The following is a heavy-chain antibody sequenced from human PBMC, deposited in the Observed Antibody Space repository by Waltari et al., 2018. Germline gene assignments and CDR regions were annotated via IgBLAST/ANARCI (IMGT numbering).Heavy chain of an antibody. CDR1: GDSMSSTDW. Sequence: QLQLQESGPGLVKPSGTLSLTCAVSGDSMSSTDWWSWVRQSPGKGLEWIGQVQRSGITNYNPSFASRVTVSVDTSTNQFSLKVTSATAADTAVYFCARDRGRGIYLDSWGQGTLVTVSP. CDR3: ARDRGRGIYLDS. D-gene: IGHD2-15*01. J-gene: IGHJ4*02. CDR2: VQRSGIT. V-gene: IGHV4-4*02.